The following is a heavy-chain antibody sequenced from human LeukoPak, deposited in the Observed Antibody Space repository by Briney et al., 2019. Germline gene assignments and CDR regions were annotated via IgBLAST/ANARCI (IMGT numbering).Heavy chain of an antibody. CDR3: ASLERGY. CDR2: IYYGGST. J-gene: IGHJ4*02. D-gene: IGHD1-1*01. V-gene: IGHV4-59*01. CDR1: GGSISSYY. Sequence: SETLSLTCTVSGGSISSYYWSWIRQPPGKGLEWIGYIYYGGSTNYNPSLKSRVTISVDTSKNQFSLKLSSVTAADTAVYYCASLERGYWGQGTLVTVSS.